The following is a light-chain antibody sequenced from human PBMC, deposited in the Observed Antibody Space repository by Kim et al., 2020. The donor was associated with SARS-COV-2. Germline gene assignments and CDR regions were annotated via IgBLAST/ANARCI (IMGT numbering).Light chain of an antibody. CDR1: SSNIGSNY. CDR3: AAWDDSLSGSYV. Sequence: QRVTISCSGSSSNIGSNYVYWYQQLPGTAPKLLIYRNNQRPSGVPDRFSGSKSGTSASLAISGLRSEVEADYYCAAWDDSLSGSYVFGTGTKVTVL. V-gene: IGLV1-47*01. J-gene: IGLJ1*01. CDR2: RNN.